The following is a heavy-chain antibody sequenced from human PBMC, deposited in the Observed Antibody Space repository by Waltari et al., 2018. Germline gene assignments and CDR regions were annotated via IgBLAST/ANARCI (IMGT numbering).Heavy chain of an antibody. CDR3: AREEPYDSSGYSYFDY. CDR1: GGSISSYY. J-gene: IGHJ4*02. V-gene: IGHV4-59*01. D-gene: IGHD3-22*01. Sequence: QVQLQESGPGLVKPSETLSLTCTVSGGSISSYYWSWIRQPPGKGLEWIGYIYYSGSTNYNPSLKSRVTISVDTSKNQFSLKLSSVTAADTAVYYCAREEPYDSSGYSYFDYWGQGTLVTVSS. CDR2: IYYSGST.